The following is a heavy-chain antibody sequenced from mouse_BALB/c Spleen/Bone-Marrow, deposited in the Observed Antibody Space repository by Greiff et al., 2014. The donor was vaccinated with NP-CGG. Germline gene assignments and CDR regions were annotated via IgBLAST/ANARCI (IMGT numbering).Heavy chain of an antibody. CDR1: GYSFTGYY. Sequence: LVKTGASVKISCKASGYSFTGYYIHWVKQSHGKSLEWIGYISCYNGATSYNQKFKGKATFTVGTSSSTAYVQFNSLTSEDSAVYYCASPTYYDSWFAYWGQGTLVTVSA. J-gene: IGHJ3*01. D-gene: IGHD2-4*01. CDR3: ASPTYYDSWFAY. CDR2: ISCYNGAT. V-gene: IGHV1S34*01.